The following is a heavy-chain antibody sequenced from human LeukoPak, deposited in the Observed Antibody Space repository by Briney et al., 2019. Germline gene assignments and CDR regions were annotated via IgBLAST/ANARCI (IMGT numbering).Heavy chain of an antibody. J-gene: IGHJ4*02. V-gene: IGHV1-8*03. Sequence: ASVKVSCKASGYTFTSYDINWVRQATGQGLEWMGWMNPNSGNTGYAQKFQGRVTITRNTSISTAYMELSSLRSEDTAVYYCARVDRMVGATALSYYFDYWGQGTLVTVSS. CDR2: MNPNSGNT. CDR1: GYTFTSYD. D-gene: IGHD1-26*01. CDR3: ARVDRMVGATALSYYFDY.